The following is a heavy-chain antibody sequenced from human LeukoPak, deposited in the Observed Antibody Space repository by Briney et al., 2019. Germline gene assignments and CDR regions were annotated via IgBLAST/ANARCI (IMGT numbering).Heavy chain of an antibody. V-gene: IGHV4-59*01. Sequence: SETLSLTCTVSGGSISNYYWSWIRQPPGKGLEWIGYIYYSGSPNYNPSLKSRVTISVDMSKNQFSLKLSSVTAADTAVYYCARDGNGGNSWGWFDPWGQGTLVTVSA. D-gene: IGHD4-23*01. CDR2: IYYSGSP. CDR3: ARDGNGGNSWGWFDP. CDR1: GGSISNYY. J-gene: IGHJ5*02.